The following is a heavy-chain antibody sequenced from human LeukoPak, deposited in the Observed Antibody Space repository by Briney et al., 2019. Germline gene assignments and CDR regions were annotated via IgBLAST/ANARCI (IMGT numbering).Heavy chain of an antibody. CDR1: GFTFSSYE. J-gene: IGHJ6*02. V-gene: IGHV3-48*03. Sequence: GGCLRLSCAASGFTFSSYEMNWVRQAPGKGLEWGSYISSSGSTIYYADSVKGRFTISRDNAKNSLYLQRNSLRAEDTAVYYCARSGSGILAYGMDVWGQGTTVTVSS. D-gene: IGHD3-10*01. CDR3: ARSGSGILAYGMDV. CDR2: ISSSGSTI.